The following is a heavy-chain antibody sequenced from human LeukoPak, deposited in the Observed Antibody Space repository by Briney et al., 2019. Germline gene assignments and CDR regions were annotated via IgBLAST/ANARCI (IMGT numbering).Heavy chain of an antibody. CDR1: GGSISSYY. Sequence: PSETLSLTCTVSGGSISSYYWNWIRQPPGKGLEWIGYIYYSGSTNYNPSLKSRVTISVDTSKNQFSLKLSSVTAAGTAVYFCARQLRGEAVAGHLQPFDYWGQGTLVTVSS. D-gene: IGHD6-19*01. CDR2: IYYSGST. CDR3: ARQLRGEAVAGHLQPFDY. V-gene: IGHV4-59*08. J-gene: IGHJ4*02.